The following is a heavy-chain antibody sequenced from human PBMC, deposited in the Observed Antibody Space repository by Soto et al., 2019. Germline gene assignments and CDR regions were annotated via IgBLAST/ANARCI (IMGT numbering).Heavy chain of an antibody. J-gene: IGHJ5*02. CDR2: TYPGDSDT. CDR3: ARHGGYIYGYMVGWFDP. V-gene: IGHV5-51*01. Sequence: GESLKISCECSGFTFTTYWIGWVRQMPGKGLKWMGITYPGDSDTRYSPTIQGQVTISADKSISTAYLKWSSLKASDTAMYYSARHGGYIYGYMVGWFDPWGQGTLVTVSS. D-gene: IGHD5-18*01. CDR1: GFTFTTYW.